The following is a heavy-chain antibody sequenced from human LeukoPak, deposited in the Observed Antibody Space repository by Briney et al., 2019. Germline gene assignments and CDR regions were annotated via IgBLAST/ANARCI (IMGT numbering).Heavy chain of an antibody. J-gene: IGHJ3*02. CDR2: IRYDGSNK. Sequence: PGGSLRLSCAASGFTFSSYGMHWVRQAPGKGLEWVAFIRYDGSNKYYADSVKGRFTISRDNSKNTLYLQMNSLRAEDTALYYCAKSRSGYPRVDGFDIWGQGTMVTVSS. CDR3: AKSRSGYPRVDGFDI. D-gene: IGHD3-3*01. V-gene: IGHV3-30*02. CDR1: GFTFSSYG.